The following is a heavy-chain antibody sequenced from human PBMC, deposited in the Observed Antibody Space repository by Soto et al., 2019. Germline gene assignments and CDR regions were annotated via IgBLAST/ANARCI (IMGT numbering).Heavy chain of an antibody. V-gene: IGHV3-48*02. Sequence: EVQLVESGGGLVQPGGSLRLSCAASGFTFSSYSMNWVRQAPGKGLEWVSYISSSSSTIYYADSVKGRFTISRDNAKNSLYLQMHSLRDEDTAVYYCARWDFDGLDYWGQGTLVTVSS. CDR2: ISSSSSTI. CDR3: ARWDFDGLDY. CDR1: GFTFSSYS. J-gene: IGHJ4*02. D-gene: IGHD3-9*01.